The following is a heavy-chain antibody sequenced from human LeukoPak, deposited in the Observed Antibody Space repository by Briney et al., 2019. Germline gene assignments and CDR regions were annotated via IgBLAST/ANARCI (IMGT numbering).Heavy chain of an antibody. CDR2: IYSGGST. CDR1: GFTASSDY. J-gene: IGHJ6*02. Sequence: GGSLRLSCAASGFTASSDYMSWVRQAPGKGLEWVSVIYSGGSTYYADSVKGRFTISRDNSKNMVYLQMNSLRAEDTAVYYCARDLMIGRYGLDVWGQGTTVTVSS. CDR3: ARDLMIGRYGLDV. D-gene: IGHD3-22*01. V-gene: IGHV3-53*01.